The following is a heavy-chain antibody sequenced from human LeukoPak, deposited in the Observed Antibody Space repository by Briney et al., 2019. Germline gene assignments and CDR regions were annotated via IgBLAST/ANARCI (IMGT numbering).Heavy chain of an antibody. J-gene: IGHJ4*02. CDR1: DYSIRSGGYS. CDR2: IYNSGST. D-gene: IGHD3-10*01. V-gene: IGHV4-30-2*01. Sequence: PSETLSLTCAVSDYSIRSGGYSWNWIRQPPGKGLEWIGYIYNSGSTNYNPSLKSRVTISVDMSKNQFSLKLTSVTAADTAVYYCARDRYYYGSGSYHFDYWGQGTLVTVSS. CDR3: ARDRYYYGSGSYHFDY.